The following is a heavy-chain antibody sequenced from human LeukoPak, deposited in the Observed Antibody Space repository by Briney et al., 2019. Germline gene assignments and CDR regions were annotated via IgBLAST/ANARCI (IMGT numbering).Heavy chain of an antibody. CDR3: AKDLFSKYYDSNYFDH. CDR1: GFSFSNYG. V-gene: IGHV3-30*18. J-gene: IGHJ4*02. D-gene: IGHD3-22*01. CDR2: ISYGGSNK. Sequence: PGTSLRLSCAASGFSFSNYGMHWVRQVPGKGLEWVALISYGGSNKYYADSVKGRFTISRDNSKNTLYLQMDSLRADDSAVYYCAKDLFSKYYDSNYFDHWGQGTLVTVSS.